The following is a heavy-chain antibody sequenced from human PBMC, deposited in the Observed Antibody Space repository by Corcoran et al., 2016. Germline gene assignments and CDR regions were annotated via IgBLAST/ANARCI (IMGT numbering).Heavy chain of an antibody. CDR2: INAGNGNT. J-gene: IGHJ4*02. CDR1: GYTFTSYA. CDR3: ARDPAPSDSSGWQNFDY. D-gene: IGHD6-19*01. Sequence: QVQLVQSGAEVKKPGASVKVSCKASGYTFTSYAMHWVRQAPGQRLEWMGWINAGNGNTKYSQKFQGRVTITRDTSASTAYMELSSLRSEDTAVYYCARDPAPSDSSGWQNFDYWGQGTLVTVSS. V-gene: IGHV1-3*01.